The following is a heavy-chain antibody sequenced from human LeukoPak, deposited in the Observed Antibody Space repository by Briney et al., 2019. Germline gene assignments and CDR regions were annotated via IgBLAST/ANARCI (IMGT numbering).Heavy chain of an antibody. CDR2: INHSGST. CDR3: ARELVGAATGFDY. J-gene: IGHJ4*02. Sequence: SETLSLTCAVYGGSFSGYYWSWIRQPPGKGLEWIGEINHSGSTNYNPSLKSRVTISVDTFKNQFSLKLSSVTAADTAVYYCARELVGAATGFDYWGQGTLVTVSS. D-gene: IGHD1-26*01. V-gene: IGHV4-34*01. CDR1: GGSFSGYY.